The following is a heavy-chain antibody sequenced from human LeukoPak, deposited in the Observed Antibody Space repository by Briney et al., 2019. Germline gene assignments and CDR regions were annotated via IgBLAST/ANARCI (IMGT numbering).Heavy chain of an antibody. J-gene: IGHJ3*02. D-gene: IGHD2-21*01. CDR2: ISSSSSTI. V-gene: IGHV3-48*04. CDR3: ARGEAGGAPPASFDI. Sequence: GGSLRLSCAASGFTFSSYSMNWVRQAPGKGLEWVSYISSSSSTIYYADSVKGRFTISRDNAKNSLYLQMNSLRAEDTAVYYCARGEAGGAPPASFDIWGQGTMVTVSS. CDR1: GFTFSSYS.